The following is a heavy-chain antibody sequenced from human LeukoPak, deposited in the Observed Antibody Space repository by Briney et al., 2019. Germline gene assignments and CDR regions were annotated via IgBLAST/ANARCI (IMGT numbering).Heavy chain of an antibody. CDR2: MYYGGNS. CDR1: GGSITSYY. Sequence: PETPSLACTVAGGSITSYYWSWIRQPHGEGLEWIAHMYYGGNSYYTPSPKSRVTMSVDTPKTQFTLKLSSTTAEDPAVYYCAAYSNCWYYFDYCGQGTLVTVSS. D-gene: IGHD6-13*01. V-gene: IGHV4-59*04. CDR3: AAYSNCWYYFDY. J-gene: IGHJ4*02.